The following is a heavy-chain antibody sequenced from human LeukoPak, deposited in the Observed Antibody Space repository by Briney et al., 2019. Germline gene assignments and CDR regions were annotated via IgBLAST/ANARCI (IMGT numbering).Heavy chain of an antibody. V-gene: IGHV5-51*01. CDR2: IYPGDSDT. CDR3: ARHAPKSDYYYMDV. J-gene: IGHJ6*03. CDR1: GYSFTSYW. Sequence: GESLKISCKGSGYSFTSYWIGWVRQIPGKGLELMEVIYPGDSDTRYSPSFQGQATISADKSITTAYLQWSSLKASDTAMYYCARHAPKSDYYYMDVWGKGTTVTISS.